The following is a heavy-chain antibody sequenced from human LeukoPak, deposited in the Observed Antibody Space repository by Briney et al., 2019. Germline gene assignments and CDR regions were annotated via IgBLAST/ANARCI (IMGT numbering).Heavy chain of an antibody. V-gene: IGHV3-33*06. CDR2: IWYDGSNK. D-gene: IGHD3-10*01. Sequence: PGRSLRLSCAASGFTFSSYGMHWVRQAPGKGLEWVAVIWYDGSNKYYADSVRGRFTISRDNSKNTLYLQMNSLRAEDTAVYYCAKLSPYGSGSYSNAFDIWGQGTMVTVSS. J-gene: IGHJ3*02. CDR1: GFTFSSYG. CDR3: AKLSPYGSGSYSNAFDI.